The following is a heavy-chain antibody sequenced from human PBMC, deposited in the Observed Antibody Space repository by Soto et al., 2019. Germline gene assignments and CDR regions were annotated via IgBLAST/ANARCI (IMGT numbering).Heavy chain of an antibody. V-gene: IGHV1-3*01. J-gene: IGHJ5*02. CDR2: INAGNGNT. Sequence: ASVKVSCKASGYTFTSYAMHWVRQAPGQRLEWMGWINAGNGNTKYSQKFQGRVTITRDTSASTAYMELSSLRSEDTAVYYCAKDYGDYFWFDPWGQGTLVTVSS. CDR3: AKDYGDYFWFDP. D-gene: IGHD4-17*01. CDR1: GYTFTSYA.